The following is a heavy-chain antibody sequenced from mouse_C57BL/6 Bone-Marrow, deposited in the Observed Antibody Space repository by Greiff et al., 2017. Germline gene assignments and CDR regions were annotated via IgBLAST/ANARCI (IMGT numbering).Heavy chain of an antibody. J-gene: IGHJ3*01. V-gene: IGHV1-55*01. CDR3: ASPLSTMVTTRGFAY. D-gene: IGHD2-2*01. CDR2: IYPGSGST. CDR1: GYTFTRYW. Sequence: QVQLQQPGAELVKPGASVKMSCKASGYTFTRYWITWVKQRPGQGLEWIGDIYPGSGSTNYNEKFKSKATLTVDTSSSTAYMQLSSLTSEDSAVYYCASPLSTMVTTRGFAYWGQGTLVTVSA.